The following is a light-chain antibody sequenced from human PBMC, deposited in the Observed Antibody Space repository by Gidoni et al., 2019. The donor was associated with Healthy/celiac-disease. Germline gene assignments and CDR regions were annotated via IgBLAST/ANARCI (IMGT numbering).Light chain of an antibody. CDR2: GAS. V-gene: IGKV3-15*01. J-gene: IGKJ1*01. CDR1: QSISNN. CDR3: QQYNNWPRT. Sequence: ELVMTQSPATLSVSPGERATLSCRASQSISNNLAWYQHKAGQAPRLLIYGASTRATGVPARFSGSGSGTEFTVTISSLQSEDFAVYYCQQYNNWPRTFGQGTKVEIK.